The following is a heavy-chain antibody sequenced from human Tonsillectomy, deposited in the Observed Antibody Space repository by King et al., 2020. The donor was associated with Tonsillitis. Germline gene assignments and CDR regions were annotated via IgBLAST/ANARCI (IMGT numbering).Heavy chain of an antibody. V-gene: IGHV4-4*02. CDR1: GGSISRSKW. D-gene: IGHD5-24*01. J-gene: IGHJ3*01. CDR3: ARRRWNAFDL. Sequence: VQLQESGPGLVKPSGTLSLTRAVSGGSISRSKWWSWVRQPPGKGLEGIGGIYHSGSTNYNPSLKSRVTMSVDKSKNQFSLKLSSVTAADTAVYYCARRRWNAFDLWGQGTRVTVSS. CDR2: IYHSGST.